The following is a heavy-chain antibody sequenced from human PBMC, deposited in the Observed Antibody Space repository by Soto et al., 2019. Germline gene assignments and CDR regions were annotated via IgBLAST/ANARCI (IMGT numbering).Heavy chain of an antibody. CDR1: GYSFTTYA. D-gene: IGHD5-12*01. CDR2: IDVGNGNT. CDR3: SSNVVATIPLDY. J-gene: IGHJ4*02. V-gene: IGHV1-3*01. Sequence: QVQLVQSGAEVKKPGAAVKVSCKASGYSFTTYAVHWVRQAPGQRLEWMGWIDVGNGNTKYSQKFQGRVTRTRDTSENTAYMELSSLTSEDTAVYYCSSNVVATIPLDYWGQGTLVTVSS.